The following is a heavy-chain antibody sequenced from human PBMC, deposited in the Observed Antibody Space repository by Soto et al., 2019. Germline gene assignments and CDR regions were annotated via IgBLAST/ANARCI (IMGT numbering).Heavy chain of an antibody. Sequence: QVQLLESGGGVVQPGRSLRLSCAASGFTFSSYGMHWVRQAPGKGLEWVAVIWYDGSNKYYADSVKGRFTISRDNSKNTLYLQMNSLRAEDTAVYYCARDGSSSPNDYWGQGTLVTVSS. J-gene: IGHJ4*02. D-gene: IGHD6-13*01. CDR1: GFTFSSYG. CDR2: IWYDGSNK. CDR3: ARDGSSSPNDY. V-gene: IGHV3-33*01.